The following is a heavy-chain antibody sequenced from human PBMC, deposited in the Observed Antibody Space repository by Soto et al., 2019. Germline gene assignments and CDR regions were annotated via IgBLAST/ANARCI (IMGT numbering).Heavy chain of an antibody. Sequence: ASVKVSCKASGYTFTSYYMHWVRQAPGQGLEWMGIINPSGGSTSYAQKFQGRATMTRDTSTSTVYMELSSLRSEDTAVYYCAGDGWSSYSSGWYYFDYWGQGTLVTVSS. V-gene: IGHV1-46*01. CDR3: AGDGWSSYSSGWYYFDY. CDR1: GYTFTSYY. CDR2: INPSGGST. D-gene: IGHD6-19*01. J-gene: IGHJ4*02.